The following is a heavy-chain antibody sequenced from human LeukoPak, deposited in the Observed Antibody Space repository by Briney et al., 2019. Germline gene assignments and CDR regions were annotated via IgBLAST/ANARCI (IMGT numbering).Heavy chain of an antibody. CDR2: INPSGGST. CDR1: GYTFTSYY. CDR3: ARDRAVGATVDQDNNNHGMDV. D-gene: IGHD1-26*01. J-gene: IGHJ6*02. Sequence: ASVKVSCKASGYTFTSYYMHWVRQAPGQGLEWMGIINPSGGSTSYAQKFQGRVTMTRDTSTSTVYMELSSLRSEDTAVYYCARDRAVGATVDQDNNNHGMDVWGQGTTVTVSS. V-gene: IGHV1-46*01.